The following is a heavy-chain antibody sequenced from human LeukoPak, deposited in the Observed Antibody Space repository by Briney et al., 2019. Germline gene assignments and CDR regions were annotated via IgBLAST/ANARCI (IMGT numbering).Heavy chain of an antibody. CDR3: ARSPYSGSLLFDY. Sequence: ASVKVSCKASGYTFTSYYMHWVRQAPGQGLEWMGIINPSGGSTSYAQKFQGRVTITRDTSASTAYMELSSLRSEDTAVYYCARSPYSGSLLFDYWGQGTLVTVSS. J-gene: IGHJ4*02. CDR2: INPSGGST. D-gene: IGHD1-26*01. V-gene: IGHV1-46*01. CDR1: GYTFTSYY.